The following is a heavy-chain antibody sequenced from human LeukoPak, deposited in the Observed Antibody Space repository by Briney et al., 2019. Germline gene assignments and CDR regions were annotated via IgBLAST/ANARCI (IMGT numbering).Heavy chain of an antibody. CDR1: GSTFSSYS. V-gene: IGHV3-21*01. CDR2: ISSSSSYI. Sequence: GGSLRLSCAASGSTFSSYSMNWVRQAPGKGLEWVSSISSSSSYIYYADSVKGRFTISRDNAKNSLYLQMNSLRAEDTAVYYCARPSSDYDILTGYYGDWGQGTLVTVSS. CDR3: ARPSSDYDILTGYYGD. D-gene: IGHD3-9*01. J-gene: IGHJ4*02.